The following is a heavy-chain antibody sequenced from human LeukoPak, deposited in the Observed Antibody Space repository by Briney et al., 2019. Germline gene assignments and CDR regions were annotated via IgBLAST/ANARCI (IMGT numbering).Heavy chain of an antibody. CDR2: IYYSGST. CDR3: ARLWITMIVGY. J-gene: IGHJ4*02. V-gene: IGHV4-39*01. Sequence: PSETLSLTCTVSGGSISSSSYYWGWIRQPPGKGLEWIGSIYYSGSTYYNPSLKSRVTISVDTSKNQFSLKLSSVTAADTAVYYCARLWITMIVGYWGQGTLVTVSS. D-gene: IGHD3-22*01. CDR1: GGSISSSSYY.